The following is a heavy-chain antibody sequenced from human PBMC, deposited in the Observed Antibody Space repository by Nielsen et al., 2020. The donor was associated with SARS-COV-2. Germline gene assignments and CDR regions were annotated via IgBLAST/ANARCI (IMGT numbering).Heavy chain of an antibody. J-gene: IGHJ6*02. V-gene: IGHV1-2*06. CDR1: GYTFTGYY. CDR3: ARAGIAARPQIGYFYYGMDV. Sequence: ASVKVSCKASGYTFTGYYLHWVRQAPGQGLEWMGRINPNSGDTNYAQKVQGRVTMTRDTSISTAYMELSRLRSDDTAVYYCARAGIAARPQIGYFYYGMDVWGQGTTVTVSS. CDR2: INPNSGDT. D-gene: IGHD6-6*01.